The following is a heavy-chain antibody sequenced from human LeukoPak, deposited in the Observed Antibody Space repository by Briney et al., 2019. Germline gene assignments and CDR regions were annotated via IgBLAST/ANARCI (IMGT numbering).Heavy chain of an antibody. J-gene: IGHJ3*02. Sequence: PGGSLRLSCAASGFTVSSNYMSWVRQAPGKGLEWVSVIYSGGSTYYADSVKGRFTISRDNSKNTLYLQMDSLRAEDTAVYYCARGSRITIFGVAHNAFDIWGQGTMVTVSS. CDR3: ARGSRITIFGVAHNAFDI. D-gene: IGHD3-3*01. CDR1: GFTVSSNY. V-gene: IGHV3-66*01. CDR2: IYSGGST.